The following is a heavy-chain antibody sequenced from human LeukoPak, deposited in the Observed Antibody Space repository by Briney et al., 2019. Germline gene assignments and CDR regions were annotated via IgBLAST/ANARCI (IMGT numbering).Heavy chain of an antibody. Sequence: AEPLSLTCAVYGVPFSFYYWTRLRQPPGKGLEWIGRIYYSGSTNYNPSLKSRVTMSVDTSKNQFSLKLSSVTAADTAVYYCARHLTGDDAFDIWGQGTMVTVSS. CDR1: GVPFSFYY. V-gene: IGHV4-34*01. J-gene: IGHJ3*02. CDR2: IYYSGST. D-gene: IGHD3-9*01. CDR3: ARHLTGDDAFDI.